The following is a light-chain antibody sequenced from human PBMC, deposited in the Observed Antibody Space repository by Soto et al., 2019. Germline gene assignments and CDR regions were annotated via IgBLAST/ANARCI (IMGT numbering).Light chain of an antibody. V-gene: IGKV1-12*01. CDR3: QQADSFPIT. Sequence: DIQMTQCPSSVSASVGDRVTISCRAGEDINSRLAWYQQKPGNAPKLLIYAAFILQSGVPSRFSGYGSGTDFTLSISSLQPEDFATYYCQQADSFPITFGQGTRLEIK. CDR1: EDINSR. J-gene: IGKJ5*01. CDR2: AAF.